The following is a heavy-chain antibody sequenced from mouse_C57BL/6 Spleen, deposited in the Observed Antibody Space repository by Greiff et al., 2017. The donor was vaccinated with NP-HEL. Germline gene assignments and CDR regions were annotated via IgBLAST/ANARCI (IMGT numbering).Heavy chain of an antibody. D-gene: IGHD2-4*01. CDR1: GYTFTSYW. J-gene: IGHJ4*01. V-gene: IGHV1-7*01. CDR2: INPSSGYT. CDR3: ARYPLGDYDGMDY. Sequence: VQLQQSGAELAKPGASVKLSCKASGYTFTSYWMHWVKQRPGQGLEWIGYINPSSGYTKYNQKFKDKATLTADKSSSTAYMQLSSLTYEDSAVYYCARYPLGDYDGMDYWGQGTSVTVSS.